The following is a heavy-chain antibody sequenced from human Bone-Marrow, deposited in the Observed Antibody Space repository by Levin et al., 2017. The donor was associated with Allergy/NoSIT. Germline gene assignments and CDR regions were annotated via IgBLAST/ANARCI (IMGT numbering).Heavy chain of an antibody. CDR1: GYTFPDYY. CDR2: IHPNSGDT. Sequence: GASVKVSCKASGYTFPDYYMNWVRQAPGQGLEWMGWIHPNSGDTSYAQKFQGRVTMTRDTSISTAYMELSRLTSDDTAVYYCARGGGSGSDKNFADWGQGTLVTVSS. D-gene: IGHD3-10*01. V-gene: IGHV1-2*02. J-gene: IGHJ4*02. CDR3: ARGGGSGSDKNFAD.